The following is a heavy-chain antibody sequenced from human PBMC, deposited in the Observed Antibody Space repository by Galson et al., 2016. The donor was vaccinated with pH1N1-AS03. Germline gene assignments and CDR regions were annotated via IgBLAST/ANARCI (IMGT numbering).Heavy chain of an antibody. J-gene: IGHJ4*02. D-gene: IGHD3-16*01. CDR2: IAYDGSSV. Sequence: SLRLSCAASELTLTNYGMHWFRQGPGKGLEWVAFIAYDGSSVNYADFVKGRFTISRDSSKSTLYLQMNSLRPEDTAVYYCAKDCGLGGSHDDWGQGTLVTVSS. CDR1: ELTLTNYG. CDR3: AKDCGLGGSHDD. V-gene: IGHV3-30*02.